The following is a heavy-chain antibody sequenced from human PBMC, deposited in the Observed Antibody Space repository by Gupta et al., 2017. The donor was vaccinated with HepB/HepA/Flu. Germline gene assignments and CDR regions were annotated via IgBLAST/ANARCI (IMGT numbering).Heavy chain of an antibody. V-gene: IGHV3-23*01. CDR1: GFPFRRYA. CDR2: ISGSGGST. D-gene: IGHD3-3*01. Sequence: EVQLLESGGGLVQPGGSLRPSCAASGFPFRRYAMTWVRQAPGKGLEWVSAISGSGGSTYYADSVKGRFTISRDNSKNTLYLQMNSLRAEDTAVYYCAKSRLVLRFLECPDYWGQGTLVTVSS. J-gene: IGHJ4*02. CDR3: AKSRLVLRFLECPDY.